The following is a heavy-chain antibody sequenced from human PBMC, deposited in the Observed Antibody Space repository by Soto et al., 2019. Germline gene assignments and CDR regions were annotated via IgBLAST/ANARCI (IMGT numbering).Heavy chain of an antibody. CDR3: AKCDYGVYARFDF. CDR1: GYTFTSHD. CDR2: MNPNSGNT. J-gene: IGHJ4*02. Sequence: QVQLVQSGAEVKKPGASVKVSCKASGYTFTSHDINWVRQATGQGLEWMGWMNPNSGNTGYAQKFQGRVTMTRNTSIRTAYMELCSLRSEDTAVYYCAKCDYGVYARFDFWGQGTLVTVSS. D-gene: IGHD4-17*01. V-gene: IGHV1-8*01.